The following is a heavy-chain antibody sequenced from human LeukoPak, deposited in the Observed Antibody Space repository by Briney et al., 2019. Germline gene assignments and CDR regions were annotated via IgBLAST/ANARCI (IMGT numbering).Heavy chain of an antibody. CDR1: GYNFIIYG. CDR3: ARGWLAETTVVTPYNY. J-gene: IGHJ4*02. V-gene: IGHV1-69*13. D-gene: IGHD4-23*01. Sequence: SMKVSCKASGYNFIIYGITWVRQAPGQGLEWMGGITPMFGTANYAQKFQGRVTITAVESMSTAYMELSSLRSEDTAVYYCARGWLAETTVVTPYNYWGQGTLVTVSS. CDR2: ITPMFGTA.